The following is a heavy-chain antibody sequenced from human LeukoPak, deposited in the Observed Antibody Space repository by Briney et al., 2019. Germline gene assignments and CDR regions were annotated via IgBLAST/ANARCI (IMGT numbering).Heavy chain of an antibody. J-gene: IGHJ4*02. D-gene: IGHD3-22*01. CDR2: IYSGGST. CDR3: ARDPYDSSASFFDY. Sequence: GGSLRLSCAASGFTVSGNYMSWVRQAPGKGLEWVSVIYSGGSTYYADSVKGRFTISRDNSKNTLYLQMNSLRAEDTAVYYCARDPYDSSASFFDYWGQGTLVTVSS. CDR1: GFTVSGNY. V-gene: IGHV3-53*01.